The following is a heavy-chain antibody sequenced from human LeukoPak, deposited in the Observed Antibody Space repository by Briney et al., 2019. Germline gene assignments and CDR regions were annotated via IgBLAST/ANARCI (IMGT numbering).Heavy chain of an antibody. CDR3: AKSSTSGWYGAIDY. CDR1: GFTFSSYA. D-gene: IGHD6-19*01. J-gene: IGHJ4*02. V-gene: IGHV3-23*01. Sequence: GGSLRLSCAASGFTFSSYAMSWVRQAPGKGLEWVSAISGSGGSTYYADSVKGRFTISRDNSKNTLYLQMNSLGAEDTAVYYCAKSSTSGWYGAIDYWGQGTLVTVSS. CDR2: ISGSGGST.